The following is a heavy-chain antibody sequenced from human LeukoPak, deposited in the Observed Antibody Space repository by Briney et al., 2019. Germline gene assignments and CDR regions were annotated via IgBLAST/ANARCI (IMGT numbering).Heavy chain of an antibody. CDR1: GGSISYYF. CDR3: ASHERNGGYYDY. J-gene: IGHJ4*02. D-gene: IGHD3-22*01. CDR2: IYYTGGT. Sequence: SETLSLTCTVSGGSISYYFWSWIRQPPGKGLEWIAYIYYTGGTDYNPSLKSRVTISVDTSKNHFSLQLSFVTAADTAVYYCASHERNGGYYDYWGQGTLVTVSS. V-gene: IGHV4-59*08.